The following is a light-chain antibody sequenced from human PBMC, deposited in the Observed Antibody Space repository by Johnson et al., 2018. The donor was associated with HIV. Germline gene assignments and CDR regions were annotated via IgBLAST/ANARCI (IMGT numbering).Light chain of an antibody. Sequence: QSVLTQSPSVSAAPGQKVTISCSGSNSNIGYNCVSWYQQLPGTAPKLLIYETTKRPSGIPDRFSGSRSGTSATLGITGLQTGDEADYYCATCDNSLRVFGTGTKVTVL. J-gene: IGLJ1*01. V-gene: IGLV1-51*02. CDR3: ATCDNSLRV. CDR1: NSNIGYNC. CDR2: ETT.